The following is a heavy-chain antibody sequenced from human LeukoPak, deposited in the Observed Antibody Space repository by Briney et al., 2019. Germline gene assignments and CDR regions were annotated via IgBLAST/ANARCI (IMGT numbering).Heavy chain of an antibody. D-gene: IGHD3-22*01. J-gene: IGHJ4*02. CDR1: GGTFISYT. CDR2: IIPILGIT. Sequence: SVKVSCKASGGTFISYTFSRVRQAPGQGLEWMGRIIPILGITNYTQKFQGRVTITADKSTTTAYMELNSLRSEDTAVYYCARVADNSGYTFDSWGQGTLVTVSS. CDR3: ARVADNSGYTFDS. V-gene: IGHV1-69*02.